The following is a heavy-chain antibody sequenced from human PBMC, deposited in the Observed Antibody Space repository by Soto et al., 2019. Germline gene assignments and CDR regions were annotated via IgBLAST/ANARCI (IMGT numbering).Heavy chain of an antibody. Sequence: SGPTLVNPTQTLTLTFTFSGFSLITILIRVSWIRQPPGKALEWLARIDWDDDKLYSTSLKTRLTISKDTSKDQVVLTMTNMDPVDTATYYCARSIVAAGNRWFDPWGQGTLVTVSS. CDR2: IDWDDDK. CDR3: ARSIVAAGNRWFDP. J-gene: IGHJ5*02. CDR1: GFSLITILIR. V-gene: IGHV2-70*04. D-gene: IGHD6-13*01.